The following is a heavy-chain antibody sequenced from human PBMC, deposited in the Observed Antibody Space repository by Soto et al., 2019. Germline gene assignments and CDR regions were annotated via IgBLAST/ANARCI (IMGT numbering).Heavy chain of an antibody. CDR1: GYTFASYY. Sequence: ASVKVACKASGYTFASYYMHWVRQAPGQGLEWMGIINPSGGSTSYAQKFQGRVTMTRDTSTSTVYMELSSLRSEDTAVYYCARVPSSSTLSMDVWGQGTTVTVSS. D-gene: IGHD6-6*01. CDR3: ARVPSSSTLSMDV. J-gene: IGHJ6*02. CDR2: INPSGGST. V-gene: IGHV1-46*01.